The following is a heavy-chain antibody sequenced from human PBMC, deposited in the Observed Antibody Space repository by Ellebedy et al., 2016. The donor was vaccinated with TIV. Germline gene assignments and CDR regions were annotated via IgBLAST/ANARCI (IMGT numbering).Heavy chain of an antibody. D-gene: IGHD6-19*01. V-gene: IGHV3-23*01. CDR1: GPFIFSNYA. CDR2: IRGHDET. Sequence: GESLKISCAGSGPFIFSNYAMSWVRQAPGGGLEWLSSIRGHDETYYAESVRGRFTISRDNSKRTLYLPMNSLRAEDTATYYCARDHWGGWGSGPASQHDSWGQGTLVIVSS. J-gene: IGHJ4*02. CDR3: ARDHWGGWGSGPASQHDS.